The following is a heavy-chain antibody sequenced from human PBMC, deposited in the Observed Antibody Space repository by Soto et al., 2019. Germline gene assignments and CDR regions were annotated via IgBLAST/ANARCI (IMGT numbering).Heavy chain of an antibody. CDR2: ISGSGGST. D-gene: IGHD1-1*01. CDR1: GFTFSSYA. J-gene: IGHJ5*02. V-gene: IGHV3-23*01. CDR3: AKESNWNPGVWFDP. Sequence: GGSLGLSCAASGFTFSSYAMSWVRQAPGKGLEWVSAISGSGGSTYYADSVKGRFTISRDNYKNTLYLQMNSLRAEDTAVYYCAKESNWNPGVWFDPWGQGTLVTVSS.